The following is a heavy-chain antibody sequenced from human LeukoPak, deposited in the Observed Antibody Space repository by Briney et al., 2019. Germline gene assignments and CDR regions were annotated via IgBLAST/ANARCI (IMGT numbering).Heavy chain of an antibody. V-gene: IGHV4-61*01. J-gene: IGHJ6*02. CDR1: GGSVSSGSYY. Sequence: PSETLSLTCTVSGGSVSSGSYYWSWIRQPPGKGLEWIGYIYYSGSTNYNPSLKSRVTISVDTSKNQFSLKLSSVTAADTAVYYCARYYYDSSGYYYYYGMDVWGQGTTVTVSS. D-gene: IGHD3-22*01. CDR2: IYYSGST. CDR3: ARYYYDSSGYYYYYGMDV.